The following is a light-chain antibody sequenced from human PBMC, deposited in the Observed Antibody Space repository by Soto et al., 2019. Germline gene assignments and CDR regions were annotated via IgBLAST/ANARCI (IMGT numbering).Light chain of an antibody. V-gene: IGKV1D-16*01. CDR3: QQYSGYPT. CDR2: SAS. CDR1: QGVGRL. Sequence: IQMTQSPSSLSASVGDTVTITCRASQGVGRLLGWYQQKPEKAPKSLIYSASSLQSAIPSRFSGSGSGTDFTLIISNLQPEDFATYYCQQYSGYPTFGGGTKVEMK. J-gene: IGKJ4*01.